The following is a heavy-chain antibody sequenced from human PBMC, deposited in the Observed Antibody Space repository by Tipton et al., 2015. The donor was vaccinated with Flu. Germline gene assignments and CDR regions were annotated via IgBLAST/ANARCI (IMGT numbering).Heavy chain of an antibody. CDR2: GTT. J-gene: IGHJ4*02. CDR3: YIAAAERGY. Sequence: GTTEYAASVKGRFTISRDDSKSIAYLQMNSLKTEDTAVYYCYIAAAERGYWGQGTLVTVSS. D-gene: IGHD6-13*01. V-gene: IGHV3-49*02.